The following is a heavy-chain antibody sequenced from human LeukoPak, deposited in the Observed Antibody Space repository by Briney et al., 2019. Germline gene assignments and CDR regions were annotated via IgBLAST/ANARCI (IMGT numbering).Heavy chain of an antibody. CDR3: ARDVQAVAGFSSWFDP. CDR2: ISSSSSYI. J-gene: IGHJ5*02. Sequence: GGSLRLSCAASGFTFSSYSMHWVRQAPGKGLEWVSSISSSSSYIYYADSVKGRFTISRDNAKNSLYLQMNSLRAEDTAVYYCARDVQAVAGFSSWFDPWGQGTLVTVSS. V-gene: IGHV3-21*01. CDR1: GFTFSSYS. D-gene: IGHD6-19*01.